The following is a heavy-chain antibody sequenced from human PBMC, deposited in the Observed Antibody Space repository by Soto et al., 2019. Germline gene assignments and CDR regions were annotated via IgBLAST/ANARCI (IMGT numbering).Heavy chain of an antibody. CDR3: ARVQVLRYFDWSARGRMDV. CDR1: GGTFSSYA. J-gene: IGHJ6*02. D-gene: IGHD3-9*01. V-gene: IGHV1-69*13. Sequence: PGPQVKVSCKASGGTFSSYAISWVRQAPGQGXEWMGGIIPIFGTANYAQKFQGRVTITADESTSTAYMELSSLRSEDTAVYYCARVQVLRYFDWSARGRMDVWGQGTTVTVSS. CDR2: IIPIFGTA.